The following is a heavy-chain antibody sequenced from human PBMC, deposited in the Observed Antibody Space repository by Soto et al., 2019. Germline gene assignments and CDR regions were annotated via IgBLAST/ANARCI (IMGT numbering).Heavy chain of an antibody. CDR3: ARLRFYYDSSGSNNWFDP. D-gene: IGHD3-22*01. CDR2: ISSSSSYT. Sequence: QVQLVESGGGLVKPGGSLRLSCAASGFTFSDYYMSWIRQAPGKGLEWVSYISSSSSYTNYADSVKGRFTISRDNAKNSLYLQMNSLRAEDTAVYYCARLRFYYDSSGSNNWFDPWDQGTLVTVSS. V-gene: IGHV3-11*06. CDR1: GFTFSDYY. J-gene: IGHJ5*02.